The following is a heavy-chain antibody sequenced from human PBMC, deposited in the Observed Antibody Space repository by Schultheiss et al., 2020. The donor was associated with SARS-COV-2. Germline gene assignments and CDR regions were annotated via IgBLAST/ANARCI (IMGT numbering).Heavy chain of an antibody. D-gene: IGHD6-19*01. J-gene: IGHJ4*02. V-gene: IGHV3-21*01. CDR3: ARGLGIAVAGADY. Sequence: GGSLRLSCAASGFTFSGSAMHWVRQAPGKGLEWVSTISGSGGTTYYGDSVKGRFRFTISRDNAKNSLYLQMNSLRAGDTAVYYCARGLGIAVAGADYWGQGTLVTVSS. CDR2: ISGSGGTT. CDR1: GFTFSGSA.